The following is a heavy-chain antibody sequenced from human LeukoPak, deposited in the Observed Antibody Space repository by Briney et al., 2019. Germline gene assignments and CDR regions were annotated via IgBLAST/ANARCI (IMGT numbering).Heavy chain of an antibody. Sequence: SETLSLTCTASGGSIRSSSYYWGWIRQPPGKGLEWIGSIYYDGSPYYNPSLKSRVTISVDTSKNQFSLKVRSVTAADTAVYYCARQVLEMTAMYAFDIWGQGAIVTVSS. CDR3: ARQVLEMTAMYAFDI. D-gene: IGHD5-24*01. V-gene: IGHV4-39*01. CDR2: IYYDGSP. CDR1: GGSIRSSSYY. J-gene: IGHJ3*02.